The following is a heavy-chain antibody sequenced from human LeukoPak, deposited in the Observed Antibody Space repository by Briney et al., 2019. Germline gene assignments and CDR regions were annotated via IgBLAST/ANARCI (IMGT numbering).Heavy chain of an antibody. Sequence: SETLSLTCDVSGGSISNYYWSWIRQPPGKGLEWIGNIYYSGNTNYNPSLKSRVTISVDTSKNQFSLKLPSVTAADTAVYYCARSDSGFDSGDQWGQGTPVTASS. CDR3: ARSDSGFDSGDQ. CDR1: GGSISNYY. V-gene: IGHV4-59*01. D-gene: IGHD6-19*01. CDR2: IYYSGNT. J-gene: IGHJ4*02.